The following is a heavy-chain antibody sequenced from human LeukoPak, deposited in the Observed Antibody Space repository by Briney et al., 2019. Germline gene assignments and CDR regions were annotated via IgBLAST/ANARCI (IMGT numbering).Heavy chain of an antibody. J-gene: IGHJ5*02. CDR1: GFTFNTYS. Sequence: PGGSLRLSCAASGFTFNTYSMSWVRQAPGKGREWVSIISRTSESIFYADSVKGRFTISRDNAKNSLYLQMNGLRAEDTAAYYCARGATDTTRWFDPWGQGTLVTVSS. V-gene: IGHV3-21*01. CDR3: ARGATDTTRWFDP. D-gene: IGHD1-7*01. CDR2: ISRTSESI.